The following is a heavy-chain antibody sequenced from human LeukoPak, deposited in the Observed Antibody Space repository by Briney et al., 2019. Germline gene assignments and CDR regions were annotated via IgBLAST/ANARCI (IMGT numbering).Heavy chain of an antibody. J-gene: IGHJ4*02. Sequence: KSSETLSLTCSVSGVSISSSSYYWGWIRQPPGKGLGWIGSIYYSGSTYYNPSLKSRVTISVDTSKNQFSLKLSSVTAADTAVYYCARQNYDSSGYYYSHRKVDYWGQGTLVTVSS. CDR1: GVSISSSSYY. CDR2: IYYSGST. D-gene: IGHD3-22*01. V-gene: IGHV4-39*01. CDR3: ARQNYDSSGYYYSHRKVDY.